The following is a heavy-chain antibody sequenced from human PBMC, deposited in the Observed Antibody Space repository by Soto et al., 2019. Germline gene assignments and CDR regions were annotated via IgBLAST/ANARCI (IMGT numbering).Heavy chain of an antibody. CDR1: GYTFTSYG. D-gene: IGHD4-4*01. J-gene: IGHJ5*02. CDR2: ISAYNGNT. Sequence: AAMKVSCKASGYTFTSYGISWVRQAPGQGLEWMGWISAYNGNTNYAQKLQGRVTMTTDTSTSTAYMEVRSLRSDVTAVDYGARGSTYRYWFDPWGQGTLVTVSS. CDR3: ARGSTYRYWFDP. V-gene: IGHV1-18*01.